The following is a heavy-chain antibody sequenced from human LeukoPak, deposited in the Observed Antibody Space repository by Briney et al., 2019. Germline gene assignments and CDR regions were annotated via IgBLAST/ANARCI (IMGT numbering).Heavy chain of an antibody. D-gene: IGHD1-1*01. CDR2: IQPADSQT. V-gene: IGHV5-51*01. Sequence: GESLKISCMGSGYRFTTYWIDWVRQVPGKGLEWKGLIQPADSQTRYNPSFQGQVTLSDDKSINTAYLQWSSLRPSDTAIYYCARRLRTGGFDIWGQGTEVTVSS. J-gene: IGHJ3*02. CDR1: GYRFTTYW. CDR3: ARRLRTGGFDI.